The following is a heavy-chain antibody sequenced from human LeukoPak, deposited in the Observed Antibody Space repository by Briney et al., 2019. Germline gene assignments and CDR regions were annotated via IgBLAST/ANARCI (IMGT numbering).Heavy chain of an antibody. D-gene: IGHD3-10*01. V-gene: IGHV1-24*01. Sequence: ASVKVSCTVSGYTLTELSMHWVRQAPGKGLEWMGGFDPEDGETIYAQKFQGRVTMTEDTSTDTAYMELSSLRSEDTAVYYCATEYGSGKTGLYFDYWGQGTLVTVSS. CDR1: GYTLTELS. CDR2: FDPEDGET. CDR3: ATEYGSGKTGLYFDY. J-gene: IGHJ4*02.